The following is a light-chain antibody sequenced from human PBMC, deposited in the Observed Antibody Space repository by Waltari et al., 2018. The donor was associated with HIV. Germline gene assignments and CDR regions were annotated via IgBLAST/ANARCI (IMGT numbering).Light chain of an antibody. V-gene: IGLV2-8*01. CDR1: NGDISHYNY. CDR3: SSFAGTHKL. J-gene: IGLJ2*01. CDR2: EVT. Sequence: QSALTQSPSASGSPGQSVNISCTGANGDISHYNYFSWYQQHSDRPPKLIIFEVTKRPSGVPDRFSGSKSGNTASLFVSGLQPEDEATYFCSSFAGTHKLFGGGTKLTVL.